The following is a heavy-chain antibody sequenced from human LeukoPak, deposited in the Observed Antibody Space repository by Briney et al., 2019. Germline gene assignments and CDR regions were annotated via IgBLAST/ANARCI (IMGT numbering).Heavy chain of an antibody. V-gene: IGHV6-1*01. Sequence: SQTLSLTCAVSGDSLSSNSAAWNWIRQSPSRGLEWLGRTYYRSRWFYDYAVSVRSRITINPDTSKNQFSLHLNSVTPEDAGVYFCARGDAFDIWGQGTMVTVSS. D-gene: IGHD3-10*01. CDR2: TYYRSRWFY. CDR1: GDSLSSNSAA. J-gene: IGHJ3*02. CDR3: ARGDAFDI.